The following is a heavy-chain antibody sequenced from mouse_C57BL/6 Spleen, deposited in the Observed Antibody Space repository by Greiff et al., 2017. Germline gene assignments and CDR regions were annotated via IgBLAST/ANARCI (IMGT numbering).Heavy chain of an antibody. D-gene: IGHD1-1*01. J-gene: IGHJ3*01. CDR3: ARERAIYYGSWFAD. V-gene: IGHV1-9*01. CDR1: AYTFAGYW. CDR2: ILPGSGSP. Sequence: VQLQQSGAELMKPGASVKLSSKPPAYTFAGYWLAWLKQRPGHGLEWIGAILPGSGSPHYNGKFKGKAKFTADTSSNTAYMQLSSLATEDSAIDYCARERAIYYGSWFADWGQGTLVTVSA.